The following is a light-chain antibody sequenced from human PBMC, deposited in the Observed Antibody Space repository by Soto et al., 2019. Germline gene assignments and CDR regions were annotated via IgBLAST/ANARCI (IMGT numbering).Light chain of an antibody. J-gene: IGLJ1*01. CDR2: DVS. CDR1: SSDVGGYNY. Sequence: QSALTQPASVSGSPGQSITISCTGTSSDVGGYNYVSWYQQHPGKAPKLMIYDVSNRTSGVSNRFSGSKSGNTASLTISGLQDEDEADYYCSSYTSSSTLDVFGTGTKLTVL. CDR3: SSYTSSSTLDV. V-gene: IGLV2-14*01.